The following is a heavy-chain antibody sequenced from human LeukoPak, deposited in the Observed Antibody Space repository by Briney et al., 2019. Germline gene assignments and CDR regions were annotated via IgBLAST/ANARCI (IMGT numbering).Heavy chain of an antibody. CDR2: INNDGSST. V-gene: IGHV3-74*01. D-gene: IGHD3-3*01. Sequence: AGGSLRLSCAASGFIFSDHWMHWVRQAPGKGLVWLSRINNDGSSTIYADSVKGRFTFSRDNAENTLFLEMSSLRVGDTAVYYCVRERNNFWSGHHSIFDSWGQGTLVTVSS. CDR1: GFIFSDHW. J-gene: IGHJ4*02. CDR3: VRERNNFWSGHHSIFDS.